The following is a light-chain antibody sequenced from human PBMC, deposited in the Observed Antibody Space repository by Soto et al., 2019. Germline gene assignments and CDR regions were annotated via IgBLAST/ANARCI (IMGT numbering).Light chain of an antibody. CDR3: QQDGSAPRT. CDR2: GAS. CDR1: QSVSSSY. Sequence: EIVLTQSPGTLSLSPGERATLSCRASQSVSSSYLAWYQQKPGQAPRLLIYGASSRATGIPDRYSGSGSGTDFTLTISGLEPEDSAVYYCQQDGSAPRTFGQGTKVDIK. V-gene: IGKV3-20*01. J-gene: IGKJ1*01.